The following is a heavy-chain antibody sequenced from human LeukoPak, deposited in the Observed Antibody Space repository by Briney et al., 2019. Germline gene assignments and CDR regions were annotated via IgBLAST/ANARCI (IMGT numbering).Heavy chain of an antibody. Sequence: PSQTLSLTCTVSGDSISRGGYYWSWIRQHPGKGLEWIGYIFYSGSTHYNPSLKSRVNISVDTSKNQFSLKLSSVTAADTAVYYCARDLRGIRGVGSNWFDPWGQGTLVTVSS. V-gene: IGHV4-31*03. CDR3: ARDLRGIRGVGSNWFDP. CDR2: IFYSGST. J-gene: IGHJ5*02. D-gene: IGHD3-10*01. CDR1: GDSISRGGYY.